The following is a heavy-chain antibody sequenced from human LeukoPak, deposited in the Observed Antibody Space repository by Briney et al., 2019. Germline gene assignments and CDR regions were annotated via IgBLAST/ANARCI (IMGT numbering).Heavy chain of an antibody. J-gene: IGHJ4*02. CDR3: ARFKYSSAWYFDY. Sequence: GGPLRLSCADSGFTFSDYYMSWIRQAPGKGLEWISYISSSGTTIYYADSVKGRFTVSRDNAKNSLYLQMNSLRAEDTAVYYCARFKYSSAWYFDYWGQGTLVTVSS. D-gene: IGHD6-19*01. CDR2: ISSSGTTI. CDR1: GFTFSDYY. V-gene: IGHV3-11*04.